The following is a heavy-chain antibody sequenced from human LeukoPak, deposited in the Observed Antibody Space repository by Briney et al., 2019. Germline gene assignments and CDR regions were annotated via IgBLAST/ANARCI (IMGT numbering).Heavy chain of an antibody. D-gene: IGHD5-18*01. CDR1: GFTFSNYG. V-gene: IGHV3-33*01. CDR2: IWYDGSNK. Sequence: GGSLRLSCAASGFTFSNYGMHWVRQAPGKGLEWVAVIWYDGSNKYYADSVKGRFTISRDNTKNTLYLQMNSLRAEDTAVYYCAREENSYGLDYWGQGTLVTVSS. CDR3: AREENSYGLDY. J-gene: IGHJ4*02.